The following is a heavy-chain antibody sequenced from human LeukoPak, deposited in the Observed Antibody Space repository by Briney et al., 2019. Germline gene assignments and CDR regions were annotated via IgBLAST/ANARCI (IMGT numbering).Heavy chain of an antibody. Sequence: SETLSLTCAVYGGSFSGYYWSWIRQPPGKGLEWIGEINHSGSTNYNPSLKSRVTISVDTSKNQFSLKLSSVTAADTAVYCCARVSGSDGAFDIWGQGTMVTVSS. CDR2: INHSGST. V-gene: IGHV4-34*01. CDR3: ARVSGSDGAFDI. CDR1: GGSFSGYY. J-gene: IGHJ3*02. D-gene: IGHD1-26*01.